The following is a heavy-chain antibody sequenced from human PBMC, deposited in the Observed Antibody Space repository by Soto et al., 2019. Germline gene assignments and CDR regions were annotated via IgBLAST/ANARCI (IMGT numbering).Heavy chain of an antibody. CDR2: IFSNDEK. V-gene: IGHV2-26*01. CDR3: ARMGVGYCSGGSCYSAWFDP. CDR1: GFSLSNARMG. J-gene: IGHJ5*02. D-gene: IGHD2-15*01. Sequence: QVTLKESGPVLVKPTETLTLTCTVSGFSLSNARMGVSWIRQPPGKALEWLAHIFSNDEKSYRTSLKSRLTISKDTSKSQVVLTMTNMDPVGTATYYCARMGVGYCSGGSCYSAWFDPWGQGTLVTVSS.